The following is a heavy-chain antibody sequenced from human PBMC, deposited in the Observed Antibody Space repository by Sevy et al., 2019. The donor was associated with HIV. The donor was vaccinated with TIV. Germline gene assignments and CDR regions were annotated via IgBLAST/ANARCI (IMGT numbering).Heavy chain of an antibody. D-gene: IGHD2-2*01. CDR1: GYIFSSYG. V-gene: IGHV3-30*18. Sequence: GGSLRLSCAASGYIFSSYGIHWVRQAPGKGLEWVAFLSYDERNKYYADSVKGRFTISGDSSKNTSNLQMNNLRADDTAVYYCAKDRDVLLVPSTMRDEYPGYGMDVWGQGTTVTVSS. J-gene: IGHJ6*02. CDR3: AKDRDVLLVPSTMRDEYPGYGMDV. CDR2: LSYDERNK.